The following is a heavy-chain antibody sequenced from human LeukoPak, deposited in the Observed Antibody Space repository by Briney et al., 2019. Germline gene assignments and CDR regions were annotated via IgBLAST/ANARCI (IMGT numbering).Heavy chain of an antibody. Sequence: SETLSLTCTVSGGSISSSSYYWGWIRQSPGKGLEWIGSIYYSGNTYYNPSLKSRVTISRDTSKNHFSLELSSVTAADTAVYFCARGRVSSSSWSSTYYYYFYMDVWGKGTTVTVSS. V-gene: IGHV4-39*07. D-gene: IGHD6-13*01. CDR3: ARGRVSSSSWSSTYYYYFYMDV. J-gene: IGHJ6*03. CDR2: IYYSGNT. CDR1: GGSISSSSYY.